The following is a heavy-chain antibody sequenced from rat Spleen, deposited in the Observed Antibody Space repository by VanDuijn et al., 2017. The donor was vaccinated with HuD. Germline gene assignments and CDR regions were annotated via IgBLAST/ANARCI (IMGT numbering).Heavy chain of an antibody. CDR3: ARPDNNYYVMDA. CDR2: IVTSGGTT. V-gene: IGHV5-25*01. Sequence: EVQLVESGGGLVQPGRSLKLSCVASGFTFKNYWMTWIRQAPTKGLEWVASIVTSGGTTYYGDSVRGRFTISRDNAKSALYLQMDSLRSEDTATYFCARPDNNYYVMDAWGQGASVTVSS. CDR1: GFTFKNYW. D-gene: IGHD1-10*01. J-gene: IGHJ4*01.